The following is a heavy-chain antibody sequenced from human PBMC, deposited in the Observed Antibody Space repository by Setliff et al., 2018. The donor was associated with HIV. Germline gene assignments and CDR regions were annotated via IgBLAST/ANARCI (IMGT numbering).Heavy chain of an antibody. J-gene: IGHJ2*01. CDR3: ARDMVAGNWFFDL. D-gene: IGHD6-19*01. Sequence: GASVKVSCKASGYTFTGYYMHWVRQAPGQGLEWMGWINPNSGGTNYAQKFQGWVTMTRDTSISTAYMELSRLRSDDTAVYYCARDMVAGNWFFDLWGRGTLVTVSS. CDR2: INPNSGGT. V-gene: IGHV1-2*04. CDR1: GYTFTGYY.